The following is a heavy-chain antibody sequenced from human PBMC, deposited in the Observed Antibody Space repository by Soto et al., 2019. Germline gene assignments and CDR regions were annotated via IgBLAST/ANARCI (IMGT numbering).Heavy chain of an antibody. CDR3: ARVTQQQGLGY. D-gene: IGHD6-13*01. Sequence: QVQLVQSGAEVKKPGASVKVSCKASGYTFTSYGISWVRQAPGQGLEWMGWISAYNGNTNYAQKLQGRGTMTTGTSTSTADMELRSLRSDDTSVYYCARVTQQQGLGYWGKGTLVTVAS. CDR2: ISAYNGNT. J-gene: IGHJ4*02. CDR1: GYTFTSYG. V-gene: IGHV1-18*01.